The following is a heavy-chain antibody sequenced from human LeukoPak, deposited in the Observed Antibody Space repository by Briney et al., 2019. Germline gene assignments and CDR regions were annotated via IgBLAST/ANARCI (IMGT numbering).Heavy chain of an antibody. Sequence: SETLSPTCAVYGGSFSGYYWSWIRQPPGKGLEWIGEINHSGSTNYNPSLKSRVTISVDTSKNQFSLKLSSVTAADTAVYYCARGPHDFWSGYRSYYFDYWGQGTLVTVSS. CDR2: INHSGST. V-gene: IGHV4-34*01. D-gene: IGHD3-3*01. J-gene: IGHJ4*01. CDR1: GGSFSGYY. CDR3: ARGPHDFWSGYRSYYFDY.